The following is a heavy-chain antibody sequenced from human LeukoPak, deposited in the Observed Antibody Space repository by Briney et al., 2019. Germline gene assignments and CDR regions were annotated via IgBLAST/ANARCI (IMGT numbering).Heavy chain of an antibody. Sequence: PGGSLRLSCLTSGFTFSTNAMSWVRQAPGKGLEWISGISGSGASTYYADSVTGRFTISRDNSRNTLYQQMNSLRGDDTAVYYCAKDVGKWESLHFFDYWGQGTLVTVSS. CDR2: ISGSGAST. CDR3: AKDVGKWESLHFFDY. J-gene: IGHJ4*02. CDR1: GFTFSTNA. V-gene: IGHV3-23*01. D-gene: IGHD1-26*01.